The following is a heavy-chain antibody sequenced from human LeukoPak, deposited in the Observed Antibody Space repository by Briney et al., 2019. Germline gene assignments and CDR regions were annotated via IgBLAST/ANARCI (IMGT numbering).Heavy chain of an antibody. CDR3: ARQGYYDYVWGSYRPFGSDY. J-gene: IGHJ4*02. D-gene: IGHD3-16*02. CDR2: INHSGST. V-gene: IGHV4-34*01. CDR1: GGSFSGYY. Sequence: PSETLSLTCAVYGGSFSGYYWSWIRQPPGKGLEWIGEINHSGSTNYNSSLKSRVTISVDTSKNQFSLKLSSVTAADTAVYYCARQGYYDYVWGSYRPFGSDYWGQGTLVTVSS.